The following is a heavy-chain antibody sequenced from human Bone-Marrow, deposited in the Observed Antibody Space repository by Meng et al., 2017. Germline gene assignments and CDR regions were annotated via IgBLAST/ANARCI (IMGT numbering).Heavy chain of an antibody. D-gene: IGHD4-23*01. CDR1: GFTFSSYE. Sequence: GGSLRLSCAASGFTFSSYEMNWVRQAPGKGLEWVSYISSSGSTIYYADSVKGRFTISRDNAKNSLYLQMNSLRAEDTAVYYCARDPYGGRHFDYWGQGTLVTVSS. J-gene: IGHJ4*02. CDR2: ISSSGSTI. CDR3: ARDPYGGRHFDY. V-gene: IGHV3-48*03.